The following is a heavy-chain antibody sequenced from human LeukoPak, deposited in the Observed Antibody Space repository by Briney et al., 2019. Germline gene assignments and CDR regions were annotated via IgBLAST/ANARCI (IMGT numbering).Heavy chain of an antibody. D-gene: IGHD1-1*01. V-gene: IGHV1-2*02. CDR3: ARGHNWNVPIDY. CDR2: IYPNSGGT. CDR1: GYTFTGYY. Sequence: ASVKVSCKASGYTFTGYYIHWVRQAPGQGLEWMGWIYPNSGGTNYARKFRGRVTMTRDTSITTAYMELSRLRSDDTAVYYCARGHNWNVPIDYWGQGTLVTVSS. J-gene: IGHJ4*02.